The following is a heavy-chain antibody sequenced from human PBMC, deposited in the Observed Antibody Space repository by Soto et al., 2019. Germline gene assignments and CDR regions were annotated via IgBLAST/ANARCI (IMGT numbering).Heavy chain of an antibody. V-gene: IGHV3-21*01. CDR2: ISSGSAFI. CDR1: TFSMYS. D-gene: IGHD1-26*01. CDR3: TRDQGGSYDSWFDP. Sequence: EVQVVESGGGLVKPGESLRLSCNFTFSMYSMNWVRQAPGKGLEWVASISSGSAFIKYADSVKGRFSISRDNAKNSVSLQMNSLRAEDTAMYYCTRDQGGSYDSWFDPWGRGTLVTVSS. J-gene: IGHJ5*02.